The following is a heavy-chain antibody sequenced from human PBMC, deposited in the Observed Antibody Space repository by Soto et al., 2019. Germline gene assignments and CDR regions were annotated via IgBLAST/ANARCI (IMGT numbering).Heavy chain of an antibody. CDR1: GGSISSGGYC. J-gene: IGHJ4*02. CDR2: IYYSGST. D-gene: IGHD6-13*01. CDR3: ARGYSSSWAFDY. V-gene: IGHV4-31*03. Sequence: PSETLSLTCTASGGSISSGGYCWSWIRRHPGKGLEWIGYIYYSGSTYYNPSLKSRVTISVDTSKNQFSQKLSSVTAADTAVYYCARGYSSSWAFDYWGQGTLVTVSS.